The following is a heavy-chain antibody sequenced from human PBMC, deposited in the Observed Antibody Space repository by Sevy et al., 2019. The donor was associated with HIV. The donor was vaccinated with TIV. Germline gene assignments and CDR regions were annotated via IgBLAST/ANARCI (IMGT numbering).Heavy chain of an antibody. Sequence: GGSLRLSCAASGFTFSSSAMSWVRQAPGKGLEWVSGISGSGSTTYYTNSVKGRFTISRDNSKNTLYLQMNSLRTEDTAVYYCVKVAGSGTYYSGDFDYWGQGTLVTVSS. CDR2: ISGSGSTT. CDR1: GFTFSSSA. CDR3: VKVAGSGTYYSGDFDY. V-gene: IGHV3-23*01. D-gene: IGHD3-10*01. J-gene: IGHJ4*02.